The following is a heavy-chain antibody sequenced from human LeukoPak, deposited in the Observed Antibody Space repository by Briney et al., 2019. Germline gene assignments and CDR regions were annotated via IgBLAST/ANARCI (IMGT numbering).Heavy chain of an antibody. CDR1: GGSFSGYY. V-gene: IGHV4-34*01. CDR3: ARGQGVAAGEIDY. Sequence: SETLSLTCAVYGGSFSGYYWSWIRQPPGKGLEWIGEINHSGSTNYNPSLKSRVTISVDTSKNQFSLKLSSVTAADTAVYYCARGQGVAAGEIDYWGQGTLVTVSS. J-gene: IGHJ4*02. D-gene: IGHD6-13*01. CDR2: INHSGST.